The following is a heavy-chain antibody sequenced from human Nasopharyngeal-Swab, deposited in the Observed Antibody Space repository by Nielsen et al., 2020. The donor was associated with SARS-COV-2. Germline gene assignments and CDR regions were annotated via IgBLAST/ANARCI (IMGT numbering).Heavy chain of an antibody. Sequence: SVKVSCKASGGTFSSYAISWVRQAPGQGLEWMGGIIPILGIANYAQKFQGRVTITADKSTSTAYMELSSLRAEDTAVYYCANGDPVRKYFDYWGQGTLVTVSS. D-gene: IGHD3-10*01. V-gene: IGHV1-69*10. CDR3: ANGDPVRKYFDY. J-gene: IGHJ4*02. CDR2: IIPILGIA. CDR1: GGTFSSYA.